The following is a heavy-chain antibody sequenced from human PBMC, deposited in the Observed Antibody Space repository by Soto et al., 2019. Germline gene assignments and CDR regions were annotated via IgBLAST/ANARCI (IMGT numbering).Heavy chain of an antibody. CDR1: GGSFSGYY. CDR2: INHSGST. J-gene: IGHJ6*02. V-gene: IGHV4-34*01. Sequence: LSLTCAVYGGSFSGYYWSWIRQPPGKGLEWIGEINHSGSTNYNPSLKSRVTISVDTSKNQFSLKLSSVTAADTAVYYCARVPRYDSSGYNHNNGMDVWGQGTTVTVSS. CDR3: ARVPRYDSSGYNHNNGMDV. D-gene: IGHD3-22*01.